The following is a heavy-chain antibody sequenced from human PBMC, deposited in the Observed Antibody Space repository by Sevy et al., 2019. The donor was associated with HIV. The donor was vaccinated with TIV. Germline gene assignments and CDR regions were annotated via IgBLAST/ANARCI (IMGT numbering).Heavy chain of an antibody. V-gene: IGHV1-24*01. CDR1: GYTLTKLP. CDR3: ATLDFCSENPFYGTDV. D-gene: IGHD3-3*01. Sequence: ASVKVSCKVSGYTLTKLPMHWVRQAPGKGLEWMGGFDPEDVETIYAQRFQGRVTMTEDTSTDTAYMELSSLRSEDTAVYYCATLDFCSENPFYGTDVWGQGTTVTVSS. J-gene: IGHJ6*02. CDR2: FDPEDVET.